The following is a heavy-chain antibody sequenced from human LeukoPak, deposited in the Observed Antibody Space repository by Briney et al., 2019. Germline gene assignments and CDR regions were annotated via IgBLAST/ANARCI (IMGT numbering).Heavy chain of an antibody. CDR3: ARSSLYGSGSYHNDY. CDR1: GYTFTGYY. V-gene: IGHV1-2*06. J-gene: IGHJ4*02. D-gene: IGHD3-10*01. CDR2: INPNSGGT. Sequence: VASVKVSCKASGYTFTGYYMHWVRQAPGQGLEWMGRINPNSGGTNYAQKFQGRVTMTRDTSISTAYMELSRLRSDDTAVYYCARSSLYGSGSYHNDYWGPGTLVTVSS.